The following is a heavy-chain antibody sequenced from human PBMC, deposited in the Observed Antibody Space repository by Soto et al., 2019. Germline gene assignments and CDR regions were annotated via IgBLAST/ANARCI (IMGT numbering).Heavy chain of an antibody. Sequence: SETLSLTCTVSGGSISTYYWSWIRQPPGKGLEWIGYIYYSGSTNYNPSLKSRVTISVDTSKNQFSLKLSSVTAADTAVYYCARRLYYDSSGFEGGGMDVWGQGTTVTVSS. CDR2: IYYSGST. CDR1: GGSISTYY. CDR3: ARRLYYDSSGFEGGGMDV. D-gene: IGHD3-22*01. V-gene: IGHV4-59*08. J-gene: IGHJ6*02.